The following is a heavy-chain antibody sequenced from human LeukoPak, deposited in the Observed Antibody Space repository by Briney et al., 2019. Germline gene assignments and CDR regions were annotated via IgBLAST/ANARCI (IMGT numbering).Heavy chain of an antibody. CDR3: AKDPHSPYCSGGSCYSDY. CDR2: ISGSGGST. J-gene: IGHJ4*02. Sequence: GGSLRLSCAASGFTFSSYAMSWVREAPGKGLEWVSAISGSGGSTYYADSVKGRFTISRDNSKNTLYLQMNSLRAEDTAVYYCAKDPHSPYCSGGSCYSDYWGQGTLVTVSS. D-gene: IGHD2-15*01. CDR1: GFTFSSYA. V-gene: IGHV3-23*01.